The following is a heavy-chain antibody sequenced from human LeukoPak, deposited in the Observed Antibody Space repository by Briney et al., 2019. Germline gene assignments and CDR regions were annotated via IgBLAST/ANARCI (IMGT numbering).Heavy chain of an antibody. CDR2: ISGDGSII. V-gene: IGHV3-48*03. D-gene: IGHD3-10*01. Sequence: QPGGSLRLSCAASGFIFSSYEMNWVRQAPGQGLEWISYISGDGSIIYYADSVKGRFTISRDNAKNSLYLQMTSLRAEDTAVYYCARDPVYYGAGNYVADGFDIWGQGTVVTVSS. J-gene: IGHJ3*02. CDR3: ARDPVYYGAGNYVADGFDI. CDR1: GFIFSSYE.